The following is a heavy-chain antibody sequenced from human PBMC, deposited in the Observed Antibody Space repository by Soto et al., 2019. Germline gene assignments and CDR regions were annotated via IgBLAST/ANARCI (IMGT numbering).Heavy chain of an antibody. Sequence: GGSLRLSCAASGFTFSSYGMHWVRQAPGKGLEWVAVIWYDGSNKYYADSVKGRFTISRDNSKNTLYLQMNSLRAEDTAVYYCARGSYGFSYYYYGMDVWGQGTTVTVSS. CDR3: ARGSYGFSYYYYGMDV. CDR1: GFTFSSYG. D-gene: IGHD5-18*01. J-gene: IGHJ6*02. CDR2: IWYDGSNK. V-gene: IGHV3-33*01.